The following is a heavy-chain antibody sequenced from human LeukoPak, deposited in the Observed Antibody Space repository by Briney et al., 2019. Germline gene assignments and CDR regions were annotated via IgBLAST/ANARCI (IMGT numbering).Heavy chain of an antibody. V-gene: IGHV3-48*01. Sequence: GGSLRLSCTASGFTFSIYSMNWVRQAPGKGLQWLSYAESVKGRFTSSRDNAKNSLYLQMNSLRAEDTAVYYCARDANDYASPPDYWGRGTLVTVSS. D-gene: IGHD3-16*01. CDR3: ARDANDYASPPDY. J-gene: IGHJ4*02. CDR1: GFTFSIYS.